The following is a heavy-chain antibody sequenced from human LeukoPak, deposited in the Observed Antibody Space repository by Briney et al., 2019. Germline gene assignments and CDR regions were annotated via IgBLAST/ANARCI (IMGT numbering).Heavy chain of an antibody. V-gene: IGHV3-9*01. J-gene: IGHJ5*02. CDR3: SKGSDGSGSYYNWFDP. D-gene: IGHD3-10*01. Sequence: PGRSLRLSCAASGFTFDDYAMHWVRQAPGKGLEWVSGISWNSGSIGYADSVKGRFTISRDNAKNSLYLQMNSLRAEDTALYYCSKGSDGSGSYYNWFDPWGQGALVTVSS. CDR1: GFTFDDYA. CDR2: ISWNSGSI.